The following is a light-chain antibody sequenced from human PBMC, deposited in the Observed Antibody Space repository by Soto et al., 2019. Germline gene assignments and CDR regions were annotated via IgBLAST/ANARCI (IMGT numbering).Light chain of an antibody. V-gene: IGLV2-14*01. CDR3: SSYTGSSALVL. J-gene: IGLJ2*01. CDR2: EVS. CDR1: SSDVGSYNF. Sequence: QPVLTQPASVSESPGQSITISCTGTSSDVGSYNFVSWYQQHPGKAPKLMIYEVSNRPSGISNRFSGSKSGNTASLTISGLQAEDEADYYCSSYTGSSALVLFGGGTKLTVL.